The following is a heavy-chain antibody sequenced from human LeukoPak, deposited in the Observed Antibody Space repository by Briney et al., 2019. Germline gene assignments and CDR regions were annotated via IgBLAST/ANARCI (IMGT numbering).Heavy chain of an antibody. V-gene: IGHV4-34*01. Sequence: TSETLSLTCAVYSESFSGYYWTWIRQHPGKGLEWIGEINHSGSTSYNPSLKSRVAISVDTSKKQFSLNLSSVTAADTAVYYCAREDPEVVSATPFDYWGQGTLVTVSS. CDR2: INHSGST. D-gene: IGHD2-15*01. J-gene: IGHJ4*02. CDR1: SESFSGYY. CDR3: AREDPEVVSATPFDY.